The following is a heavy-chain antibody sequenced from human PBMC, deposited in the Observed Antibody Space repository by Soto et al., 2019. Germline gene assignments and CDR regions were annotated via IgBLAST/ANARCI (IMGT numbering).Heavy chain of an antibody. D-gene: IGHD5-18*01. CDR2: INSDGSST. CDR1: GFTFSSYR. J-gene: IGHJ6*02. CDR3: ARGYSYGYYYYGMDV. Sequence: GGSLRLSCAASGFTFSSYRMHWVRQAPGKGLVWVSRINSDGSSTSYADSVKGRFTISRDNAKNTLYLQMNSLRAEDTAVYYCARGYSYGYYYYGMDVWGQGTTVTVSS. V-gene: IGHV3-74*01.